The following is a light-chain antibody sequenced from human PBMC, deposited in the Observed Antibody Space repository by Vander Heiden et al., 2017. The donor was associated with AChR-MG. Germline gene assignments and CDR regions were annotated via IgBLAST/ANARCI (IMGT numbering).Light chain of an antibody. CDR3: QQRSNWPPVYT. CDR1: QGVSSY. CDR2: DAS. Sequence: EIVFNQSPATLSLSPGERATLSCRASQGVSSYLAWYQQKPGQAPRLLIYDASNRATGIPARFSGSGSGTDFTLTISSLEPEDFAVYYCQQRSNWPPVYTFGQGTKLEIK. V-gene: IGKV3-11*01. J-gene: IGKJ2*01.